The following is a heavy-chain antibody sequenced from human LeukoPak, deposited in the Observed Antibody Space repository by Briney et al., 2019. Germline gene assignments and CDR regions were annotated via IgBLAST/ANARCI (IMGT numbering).Heavy chain of an antibody. CDR3: ARASIVVVTAIPPYYFDY. CDR1: GGSFSGYY. CDR2: INHSGST. J-gene: IGHJ4*02. Sequence: SETLSLTCAVYGGSFSGYYWSWIRQPPGKGLEWIGEINHSGSTNYNPSLKSRVTISVDTSKNQFSLKLSSVTAADTAVYYCARASIVVVTAIPPYYFDYWGQGTLVTVSS. D-gene: IGHD2-21*02. V-gene: IGHV4-34*01.